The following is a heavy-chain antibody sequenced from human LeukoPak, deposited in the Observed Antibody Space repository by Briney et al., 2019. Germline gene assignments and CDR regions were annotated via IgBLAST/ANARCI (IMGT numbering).Heavy chain of an antibody. CDR3: TRAYYYDSSGYYFY. CDR1: GFTFGDYA. J-gene: IGHJ4*02. D-gene: IGHD3-22*01. V-gene: IGHV3-49*03. CDR2: IRSKAYGGTT. Sequence: GGSLRLSCTASGFTFGDYAMSWFRQAPGKGLEWVGFIRSKAYGGTTECAASVKGRFTISRDDSKSIAYLQMNSLKTEDTAVYYCTRAYYYDSSGYYFYWGQGTLVTVSS.